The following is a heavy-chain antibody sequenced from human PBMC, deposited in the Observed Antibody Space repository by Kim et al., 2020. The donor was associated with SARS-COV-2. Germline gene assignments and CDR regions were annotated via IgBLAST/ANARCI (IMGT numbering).Heavy chain of an antibody. J-gene: IGHJ4*02. Sequence: GTVNYATKFTGRRTITADESAITAYMELSSLKSDDTAVYYCAREWQLVLDYWGQGSLVTVSS. D-gene: IGHD6-6*01. CDR2: GTV. CDR3: AREWQLVLDY. V-gene: IGHV1-69*01.